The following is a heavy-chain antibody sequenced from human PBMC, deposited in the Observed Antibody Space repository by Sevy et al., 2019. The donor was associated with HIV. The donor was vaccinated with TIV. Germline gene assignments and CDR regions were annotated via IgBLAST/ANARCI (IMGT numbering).Heavy chain of an antibody. J-gene: IGHJ4*02. D-gene: IGHD6-13*01. Sequence: GGSLRLSCAASGFTFSSYGMHWVRQAPGKGLEWVAVIWYDGSNKYYADSVKGRFTISRDNSKNTLYLQMNSLRAEDTAVYYCARSDSSSCPRDPFDFDYWGQGTLVTVSS. CDR3: ARSDSSSCPRDPFDFDY. V-gene: IGHV3-33*01. CDR2: IWYDGSNK. CDR1: GFTFSSYG.